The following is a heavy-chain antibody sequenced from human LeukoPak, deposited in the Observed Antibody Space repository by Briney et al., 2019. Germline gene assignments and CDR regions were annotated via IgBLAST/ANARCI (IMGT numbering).Heavy chain of an antibody. CDR2: ISGSGGGT. CDR3: AKAFSAYENWPPNWFDP. V-gene: IGHV3-23*01. CDR1: GFTFSTFA. Sequence: GGSLRLSCAASGFTFSTFAMSWVRQAPGKGLEWVSAISGSGGGTYYADSVKGRLTISRNNSKNTLYLQMSSLRAEDTAVYYCAKAFSAYENWPPNWFDPWGQGTLVTVSS. J-gene: IGHJ5*02. D-gene: IGHD5-12*01.